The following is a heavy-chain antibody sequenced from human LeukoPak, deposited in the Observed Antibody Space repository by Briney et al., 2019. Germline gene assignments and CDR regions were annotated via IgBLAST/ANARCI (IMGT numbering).Heavy chain of an antibody. V-gene: IGHV3-21*04. J-gene: IGHJ4*02. D-gene: IGHD3-16*01. CDR1: GFTFSSYS. Sequence: GGSLTLSCAASGFTFSSYSMNWVRQAPGKGLEWVSSISSSGSYIFYADSVKGRFTISRDNANNSLYLQMNSLSTEDTAVYYCARDGYDLWGQGTLVTVSS. CDR3: ARDGYDL. CDR2: ISSSGSYI.